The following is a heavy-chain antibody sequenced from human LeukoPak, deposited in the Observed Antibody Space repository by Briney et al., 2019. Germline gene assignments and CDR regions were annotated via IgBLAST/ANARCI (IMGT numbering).Heavy chain of an antibody. Sequence: ASVKVSCKASGYTFTGYYMHWVRQAPGQGLEWMGRINPNSGGTNYAQKFQGRVTMSRDTSISTAYMELSRLRSDDTAVYYCARLDWNYDFDYWGQGTLVTVSS. CDR3: ARLDWNYDFDY. V-gene: IGHV1-2*06. CDR1: GYTFTGYY. CDR2: INPNSGGT. J-gene: IGHJ4*02. D-gene: IGHD1-7*01.